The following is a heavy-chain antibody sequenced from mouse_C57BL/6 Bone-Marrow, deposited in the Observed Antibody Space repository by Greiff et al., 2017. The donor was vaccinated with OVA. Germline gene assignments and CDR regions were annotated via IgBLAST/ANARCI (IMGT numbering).Heavy chain of an antibody. CDR2: IDPSDSYT. CDR3: ATRGDYYGSSYDFDY. J-gene: IGHJ2*01. CDR1: GYTFTSYW. V-gene: IGHV1-69*01. D-gene: IGHD1-1*01. Sequence: QVQLQQPGAELVMPGASVKLSCKASGYTFTSYWMHWVKQRPGQGLEWIGEIDPSDSYTNYNQKFKGKSTLTVDKSSSTAYMQLSSLTSEDSAVYYYATRGDYYGSSYDFDYWGQGTTLTVSS.